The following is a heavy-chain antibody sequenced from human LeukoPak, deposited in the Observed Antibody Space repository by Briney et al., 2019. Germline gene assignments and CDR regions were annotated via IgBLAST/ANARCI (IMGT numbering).Heavy chain of an antibody. V-gene: IGHV3-23*01. Sequence: GGSLRLSCAASGFTFSSYAMSWVRQAPGKGLEWVSAISGSGGSTYYADSVKGRFTISRDNSKNTLYLQMNSLRAEDTAVYYCAKGALGAVYDFWSGYPPYYFDYWGQGTLVTVSS. CDR2: ISGSGGST. CDR3: AKGALGAVYDFWSGYPPYYFDY. D-gene: IGHD3-3*01. J-gene: IGHJ4*02. CDR1: GFTFSSYA.